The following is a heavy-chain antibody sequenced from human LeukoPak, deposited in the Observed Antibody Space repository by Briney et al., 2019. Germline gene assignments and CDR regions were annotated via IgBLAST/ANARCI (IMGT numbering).Heavy chain of an antibody. Sequence: SETLSLTCTVSGGSISSYYWSWIRQPPGKGLEWIGYIYYSGSTNYNPSLKSRVTISVDTSKNQFSLKLSSVTAADTAVYYCARDLRGWFDYWGQGTLVTVSS. CDR1: GGSISSYY. V-gene: IGHV4-59*01. CDR2: IYYSGST. D-gene: IGHD6-19*01. J-gene: IGHJ4*02. CDR3: ARDLRGWFDY.